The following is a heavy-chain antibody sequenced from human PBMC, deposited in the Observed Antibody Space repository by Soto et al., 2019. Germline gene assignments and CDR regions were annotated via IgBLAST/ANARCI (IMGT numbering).Heavy chain of an antibody. V-gene: IGHV4-59*01. CDR3: ARDWGTKQLAPMDV. D-gene: IGHD6-6*01. CDR2: IYYSGST. J-gene: IGHJ6*04. Sequence: SETLSLTCTVSGGSISSYYWSWIRLPPGKGLEWIGYIYYSGSTNYNPSLKSRVTISVDTSKNQFSLKLSSVTAADKAVYYCARDWGTKQLAPMDVWGKGTTVTVSS. CDR1: GGSISSYY.